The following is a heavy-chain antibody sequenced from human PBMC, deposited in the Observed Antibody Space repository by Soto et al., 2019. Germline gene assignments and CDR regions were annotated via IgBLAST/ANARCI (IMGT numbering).Heavy chain of an antibody. CDR1: GFTFSSYG. J-gene: IGHJ6*02. V-gene: IGHV3-30*03. D-gene: IGHD6-13*01. CDR2: TSHDGRKK. Sequence: QVQLVESGGGVVQPGRSLRLPCAASGFTFSSYGMHWVRQAPGKGLEWVAVTSHDGRKKFYADSVKGRVTISRDNSKNTLYVQMNSLRTEDTAVYYCARGTYSSSWPYYYGVDVWGQGTLVTVSS. CDR3: ARGTYSSSWPYYYGVDV.